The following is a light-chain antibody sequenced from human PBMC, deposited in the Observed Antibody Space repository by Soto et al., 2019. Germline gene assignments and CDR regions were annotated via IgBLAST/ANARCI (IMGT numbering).Light chain of an antibody. CDR2: RPS. Sequence: DIPMTQSPSTLSASVGDRVIITFRASQSLSSWLAWYQQRPGKAPDLLINRPSTVKTWIPSRFSGSGSGTEFTLTISYLQPDDFATYYCPQEDRASWTFGPGTKVEIK. V-gene: IGKV1-5*03. J-gene: IGKJ1*01. CDR1: QSLSSW. CDR3: PQEDRASWT.